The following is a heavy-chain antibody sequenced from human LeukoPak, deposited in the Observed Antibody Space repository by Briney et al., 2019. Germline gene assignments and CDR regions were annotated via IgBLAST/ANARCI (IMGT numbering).Heavy chain of an antibody. CDR1: GLIVSSTY. Sequence: GGSLRLSCAASGLIVSSTYMSWVRQAPGKGLEWVSVIYSGGSTYYADSVKGRFTISRDNSKNTLYLQMNSLRAEDTAVYYCARDSDESSGSFDYWGQGALVTVSS. D-gene: IGHD3-22*01. J-gene: IGHJ4*02. V-gene: IGHV3-53*01. CDR3: ARDSDESSGSFDY. CDR2: IYSGGST.